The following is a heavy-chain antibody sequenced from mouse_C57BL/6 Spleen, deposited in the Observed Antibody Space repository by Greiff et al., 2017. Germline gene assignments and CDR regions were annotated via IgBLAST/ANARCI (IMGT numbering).Heavy chain of an antibody. CDR3: ARGEKGSLGGY. V-gene: IGHV1-55*01. Sequence: QVQLQQPGAELVKPGASVKMSCKASGYTFTSYWITWVKQRPGQGLEWIGDIYPGSGSTNYNETFKSKATLTVDTSSSTAYMQLSSLTSEDSAVYYCARGEKGSLGGYWGQGTTRTVSS. J-gene: IGHJ2*01. CDR1: GYTFTSYW. D-gene: IGHD1-1*02. CDR2: IYPGSGST.